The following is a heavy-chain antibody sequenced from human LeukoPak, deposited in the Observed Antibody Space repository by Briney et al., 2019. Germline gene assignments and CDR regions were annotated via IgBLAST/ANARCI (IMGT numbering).Heavy chain of an antibody. D-gene: IGHD3-3*01. J-gene: IGHJ4*02. CDR2: IYYSGST. V-gene: IGHV4-59*01. CDR3: ARPYYDFWSVWDY. CDR1: GGSISSYY. Sequence: KPSETLSLTCTVSGGSISSYYWSWIRQPPGKGLEWIGYIYYSGSTNYNPSLKSRVTISVDTSKNQFSLKLSSVTAADTAVYYCARPYYDFWSVWDYWGQGTLVTVSS.